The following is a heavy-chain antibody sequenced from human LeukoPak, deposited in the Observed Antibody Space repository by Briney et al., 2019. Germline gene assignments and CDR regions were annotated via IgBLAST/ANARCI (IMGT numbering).Heavy chain of an antibody. CDR2: INPNSGGT. Sequence: GASVKVSCKASGYTFTGYYMHWVRQAPGQGLEWMGWINPNSGGTNYAQKFQGRVTMTRDTSISTAYMELSRLRSDDTAVYYCARDPGEYSSSSAPDYWGQGTLVTVSS. J-gene: IGHJ4*02. CDR1: GYTFTGYY. V-gene: IGHV1-2*02. D-gene: IGHD6-6*01. CDR3: ARDPGEYSSSSAPDY.